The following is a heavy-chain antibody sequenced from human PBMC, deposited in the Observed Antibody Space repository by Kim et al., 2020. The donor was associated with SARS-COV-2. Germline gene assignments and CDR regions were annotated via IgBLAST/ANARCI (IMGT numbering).Heavy chain of an antibody. CDR2: ISYDGSNK. CDR1: GFTFSSYG. V-gene: IGHV3-30*18. Sequence: GGSLRLSCAASGFTFSSYGMHWVRQAPGKGLEWVAVISYDGSNKYYADSVKGRFTISRDNSKNTLYLQMNSLRAEDTAVYYCAKIAPITMVRGVMDGGM. D-gene: IGHD3-10*01. CDR3: AKIAPITMVRGVMDGGM. J-gene: IGHJ6*01.